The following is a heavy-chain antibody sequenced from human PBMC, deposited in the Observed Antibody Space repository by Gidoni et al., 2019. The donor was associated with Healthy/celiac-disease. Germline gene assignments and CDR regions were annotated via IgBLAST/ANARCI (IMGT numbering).Heavy chain of an antibody. CDR3: ARWGKGVATILDHYYYYGMDV. J-gene: IGHJ6*02. D-gene: IGHD5-12*01. CDR2: IKQDGSEK. CDR1: GFPFSSYL. Sequence: VQLVESGGGLVQPGGSLRLSCAASGFPFSSYLISCVRQAPGKGLEWVANIKQDGSEKYYVVSVKGRFTISRDNAKNSLYLQMNSLRAEDTAVYYCARWGKGVATILDHYYYYGMDVWGQGTTVTVSS. V-gene: IGHV3-7*05.